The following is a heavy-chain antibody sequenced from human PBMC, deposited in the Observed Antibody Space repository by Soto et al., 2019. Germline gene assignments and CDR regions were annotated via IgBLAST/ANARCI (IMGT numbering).Heavy chain of an antibody. Sequence: LSLTCSVSGDSIGSSTNYWGWIRQPPGKGLEWIGTIYHSGNTYYNPTLKSRVAISVDMSKNQFSLRLNSVTAADTAVYYCARHEWLQLWLVTEYWGQGALVTVSS. V-gene: IGHV4-39*01. CDR3: ARHEWLQLWLVTEY. D-gene: IGHD5-18*01. CDR2: IYHSGNT. J-gene: IGHJ4*02. CDR1: GDSIGSSTNY.